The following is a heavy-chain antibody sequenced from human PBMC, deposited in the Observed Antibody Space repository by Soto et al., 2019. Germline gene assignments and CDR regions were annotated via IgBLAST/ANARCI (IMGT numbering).Heavy chain of an antibody. CDR2: IYYSGST. D-gene: IGHD1-26*01. CDR1: GGPISSGDYY. Sequence: QVQLQESGPGLVKPSQTLSLTCTVSGGPISSGDYYWGWIRQPPGKGLEWIGYIYYSGSTYYNPSLKSRVTISVDMSKNQFSLKLSSVTAAYAAVYYFARDKVWSYAFDYWGQGTVVTVSS. V-gene: IGHV4-30-4*01. CDR3: ARDKVWSYAFDY. J-gene: IGHJ4*02.